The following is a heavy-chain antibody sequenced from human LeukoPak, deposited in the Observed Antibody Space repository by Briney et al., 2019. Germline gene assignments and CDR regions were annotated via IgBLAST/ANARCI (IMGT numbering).Heavy chain of an antibody. V-gene: IGHV3-23*01. CDR2: ISGSSGLT. J-gene: IGHJ6*02. Sequence: PGGSLRLSCAASGFPFSSYAMTWVRQAPGKGLEWVSAISGSSGLTYFADSVKGRFTVSRDNSKNTMYLQINSLRAEDTATYHCAKDLNPYDFWNGPGTYYGMDVWGQGTTVTVSS. CDR3: AKDLNPYDFWNGPGTYYGMDV. CDR1: GFPFSSYA. D-gene: IGHD3-3*01.